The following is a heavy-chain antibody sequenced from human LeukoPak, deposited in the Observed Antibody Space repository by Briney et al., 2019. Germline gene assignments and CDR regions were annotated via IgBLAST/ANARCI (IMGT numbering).Heavy chain of an antibody. CDR1: GFTFDDYA. D-gene: IGHD6-13*01. J-gene: IGHJ3*02. CDR2: ISWNSGSI. Sequence: HPGRSLRLSCAASGFTFDDYAVHWVRQAPGKGLEWVSGISWNSGSIGYADSVKGRFTISRDNAKNSLYLQMNSLRAEDTALYYCAKDMNGVAAAGGAFDIWGQGTMVTVSS. CDR3: AKDMNGVAAAGGAFDI. V-gene: IGHV3-9*01.